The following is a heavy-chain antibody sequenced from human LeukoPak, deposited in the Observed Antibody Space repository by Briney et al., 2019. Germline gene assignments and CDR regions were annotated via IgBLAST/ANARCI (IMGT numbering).Heavy chain of an antibody. Sequence: ASVKVSCKASGYTFGSYYISWVRQAPGQGLEWMGWISGYNGNTSYAQRFQDRITMTVDKSTTTVYMELNSLRSDDTAVYYCARTHDFWTTRKGDYFDPWGQGTLVTVSS. CDR3: ARTHDFWTTRKGDYFDP. V-gene: IGHV1-18*01. CDR2: ISGYNGNT. J-gene: IGHJ4*02. D-gene: IGHD3-3*01. CDR1: GYTFGSYY.